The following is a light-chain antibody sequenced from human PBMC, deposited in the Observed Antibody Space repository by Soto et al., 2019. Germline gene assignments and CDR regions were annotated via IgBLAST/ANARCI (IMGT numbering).Light chain of an antibody. CDR3: QQHNKWPT. Sequence: ETVLTQSPGTLSLSPGERANLSCRASESVRTSLAWYQQKPGQAPSLLIYGASKRATGIPARFSGSGSGTDFTLTISSLEPEDFAVYFCQQHNKWPTFGQGTRLEIK. CDR2: GAS. V-gene: IGKV3-11*01. CDR1: ESVRTS. J-gene: IGKJ5*01.